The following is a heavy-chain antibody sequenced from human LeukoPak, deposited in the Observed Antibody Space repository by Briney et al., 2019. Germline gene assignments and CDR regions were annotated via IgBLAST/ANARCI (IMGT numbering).Heavy chain of an antibody. Sequence: GASVKVSCKASGYTFTSYGISWVRQAPGQGLEWMGGIIPIFGTANYAQKFQGRVTITADESTSTAYMELSSLRSEDTAVYYCARDRYCSGGSCPNPWGQGTLVTVSS. CDR1: GYTFTSYG. V-gene: IGHV1-69*13. J-gene: IGHJ5*02. CDR3: ARDRYCSGGSCPNP. CDR2: IIPIFGTA. D-gene: IGHD2-15*01.